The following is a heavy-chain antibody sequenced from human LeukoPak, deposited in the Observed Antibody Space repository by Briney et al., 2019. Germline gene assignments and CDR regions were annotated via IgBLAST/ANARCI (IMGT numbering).Heavy chain of an antibody. CDR2: ISAYNGNT. V-gene: IGHV1-18*01. D-gene: IGHD3-10*01. J-gene: IGHJ4*02. Sequence: ASVKVSCKASGYTFTNYGISWVRQAPGQGLEWMGWISAYNGNTNYAQKLQGRATMTTDTSTSTAYMELRSLRSDDTAVYYCARDIGITMVRGVRPGYFDYWGQGTLVTVSS. CDR1: GYTFTNYG. CDR3: ARDIGITMVRGVRPGYFDY.